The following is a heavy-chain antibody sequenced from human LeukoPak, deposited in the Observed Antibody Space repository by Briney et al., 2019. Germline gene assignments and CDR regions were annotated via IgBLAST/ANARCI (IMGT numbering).Heavy chain of an antibody. D-gene: IGHD4-17*01. CDR2: ISTQSGNT. V-gene: IGHV1-18*01. CDR3: ARGAYGDK. Sequence: ASVKVSCEASGYTLTSYGINWVRQAPGQGLEWMGWISTQSGNTNYAQKVQGRLTLTTDRSTNTAYMELRSLRSDDTAVYYCARGAYGDKWGQGTMVTVSS. J-gene: IGHJ4*02. CDR1: GYTLTSYG.